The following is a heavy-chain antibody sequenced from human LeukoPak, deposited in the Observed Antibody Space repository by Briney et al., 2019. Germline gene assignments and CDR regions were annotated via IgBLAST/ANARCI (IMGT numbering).Heavy chain of an antibody. Sequence: GGSLRLSCAASGFTFSSYGMHWVRQAPGKGLEWVAVISYDGSNKYYADSVKGRFTISRDNSKNTLYLQMNSLRAEDTAVYYCAKDLGPRWMGSTPKGCFDYWGQGTLVTVSS. CDR2: ISYDGSNK. CDR1: GFTFSSYG. D-gene: IGHD3-16*01. J-gene: IGHJ4*02. CDR3: AKDLGPRWMGSTPKGCFDY. V-gene: IGHV3-30*18.